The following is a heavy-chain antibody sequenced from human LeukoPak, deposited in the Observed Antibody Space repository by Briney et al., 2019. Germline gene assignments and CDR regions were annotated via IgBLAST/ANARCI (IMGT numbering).Heavy chain of an antibody. Sequence: GSLRLSCAASGFTFSSYAMSWVRQPPGKGLEWIGTTYYSGSTYYNPSLKSRVTISVDTSKNQFSLKLSSVTAADTAVYYCARVSGDSSGYYYNFDYWGQGTLVTVSS. CDR3: ARVSGDSSGYYYNFDY. V-gene: IGHV4-39*07. J-gene: IGHJ4*02. D-gene: IGHD3-22*01. CDR2: TYYSGST. CDR1: GFTFSSYA.